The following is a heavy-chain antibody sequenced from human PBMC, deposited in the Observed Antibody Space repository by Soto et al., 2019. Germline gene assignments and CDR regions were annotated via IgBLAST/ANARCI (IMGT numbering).Heavy chain of an antibody. CDR2: INAGNGNT. D-gene: IGHD3-3*01. CDR1: GYTFTSYA. Sequence: ASVKVSCKASGYTFTSYAMHWVRQAPGQRLEWMGWINAGNGNTKYSQKFQGRVTITRDTSASTAYMELSSLRSEDTAVYYCARDLYYDFWSGYSGYYYYGMDVWGQGTTVTVYS. V-gene: IGHV1-3*01. CDR3: ARDLYYDFWSGYSGYYYYGMDV. J-gene: IGHJ6*02.